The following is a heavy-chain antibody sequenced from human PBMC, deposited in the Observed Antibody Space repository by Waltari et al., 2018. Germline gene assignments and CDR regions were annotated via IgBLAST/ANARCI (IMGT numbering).Heavy chain of an antibody. J-gene: IGHJ4*02. CDR1: GGSFSGYY. Sequence: VQLQQWGAGLLKPSETLSLTCAVYGGSFSGYYWSWIRQPPGKGLEWVSVIYSGGSTYYADSVKGLFTISRDNSKNTLYLQMNSLRAEDTAVYYCARDRGRGTGSKGYFDYWGQGTLVTVSS. CDR2: IYSGGST. V-gene: IGHV3-53*01. CDR3: ARDRGRGTGSKGYFDY. D-gene: IGHD1-26*01.